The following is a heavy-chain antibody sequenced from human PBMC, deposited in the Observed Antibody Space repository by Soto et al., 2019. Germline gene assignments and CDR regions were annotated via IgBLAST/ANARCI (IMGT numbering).Heavy chain of an antibody. V-gene: IGHV4-59*01. D-gene: IGHD6-19*01. Sequence: QVHLQESGPGLVKPSETLSLTCTVSGGSIGGYYWNWIRQPPGKGLEWLGYIYFSGSTHYNPSLKNRLTISLDTSQKQFSLNLRSVTAADTAVYYCARQEAVAGPPFDSWGQGTLVSVSS. CDR1: GGSIGGYY. CDR2: IYFSGST. CDR3: ARQEAVAGPPFDS. J-gene: IGHJ4*02.